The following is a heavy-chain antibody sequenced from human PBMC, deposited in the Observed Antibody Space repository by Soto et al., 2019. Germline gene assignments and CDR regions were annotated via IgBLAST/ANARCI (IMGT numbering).Heavy chain of an antibody. D-gene: IGHD3-10*01. CDR3: APGENYFDY. CDR2: ISYSSRTI. J-gene: IGHJ4*02. V-gene: IGHV3-48*02. Sequence: EVRLVESGGGLLQPGGSLRLSCAASGFSFSTTDMNWVRQAPGKGLEWVSFISYSSRTIYYADSVKGRFTISRDNVKKSLYLQMNSLRDEDTAVYYGAPGENYFDYWGQGTLVTVSS. CDR1: GFSFSTTD.